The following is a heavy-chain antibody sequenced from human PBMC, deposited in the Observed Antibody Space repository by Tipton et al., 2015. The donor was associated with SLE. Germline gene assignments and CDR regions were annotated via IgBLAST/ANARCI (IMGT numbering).Heavy chain of an antibody. Sequence: SLRLSCAASGFTFSSYGMHWVSQAPGKGLAWVAFIRYDGSNKYYADSVKGRFTISRDNSKNTLYLQMNSLRAEDTAVYYCAKDIDYYDSSGYYYGDYWGQGTLVTVSS. J-gene: IGHJ4*02. CDR3: AKDIDYYDSSGYYYGDY. D-gene: IGHD3-22*01. CDR1: GFTFSSYG. CDR2: IRYDGSNK. V-gene: IGHV3-30*02.